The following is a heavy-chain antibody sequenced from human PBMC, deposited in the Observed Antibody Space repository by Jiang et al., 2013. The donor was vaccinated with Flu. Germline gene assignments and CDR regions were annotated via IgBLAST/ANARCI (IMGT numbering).Heavy chain of an antibody. J-gene: IGHJ4*02. V-gene: IGHV1-46*01. D-gene: IGHD1-26*01. CDR2: INDSGDST. CDR1: GFTFSTYY. Sequence: GAEVKKPGASVKVSCEASGFTFSTYYMHWVRQAPGQGLEWMGVINDSGDSTRYAQKFQGRVSMTRDTSTSTVYMELSSLRPEDTAMYYCVRVNDGSFDYWGQGNPGHRLL. CDR3: VRVNDGSFDY.